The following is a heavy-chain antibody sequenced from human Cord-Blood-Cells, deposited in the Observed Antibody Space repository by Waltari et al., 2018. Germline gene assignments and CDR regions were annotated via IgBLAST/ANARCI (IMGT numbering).Heavy chain of an antibody. J-gene: IGHJ4*02. CDR1: GFTVSSNY. CDR3: AREGYSSSSATHFDY. Sequence: EVQLVASGGGLIQPGGSLRLPCAASGFTVSSNYLSWLRQAPGKGLEWVSVIYSWGSTYYADSVKGRFTISRDNSKNTLYLQMNRLRAEDTAVYYCAREGYSSSSATHFDYWGQGTLVTVSS. V-gene: IGHV3-53*01. CDR2: IYSWGST. D-gene: IGHD6-6*01.